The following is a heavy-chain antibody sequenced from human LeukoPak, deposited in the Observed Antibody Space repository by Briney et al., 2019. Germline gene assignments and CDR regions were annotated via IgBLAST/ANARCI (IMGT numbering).Heavy chain of an antibody. CDR2: MNPNSGNT. Sequence: ASVKVSCKASGYTFTSYDINWVRQATGQGLEWVGWMNPNSGNTGYAQKFQGRVTMTRNTSISTAYMELSSLRSEDTAVYYCARGRALWSSGSMNCWGQGTLVTVSS. CDR3: ARGRALWSSGSMNC. D-gene: IGHD6-19*01. CDR1: GYTFTSYD. J-gene: IGHJ4*02. V-gene: IGHV1-8*01.